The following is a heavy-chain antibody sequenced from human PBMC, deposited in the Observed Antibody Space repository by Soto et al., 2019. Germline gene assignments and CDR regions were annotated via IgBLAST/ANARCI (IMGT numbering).Heavy chain of an antibody. V-gene: IGHV3-33*01. Sequence: GGSLRLSCAASGFTFSSYGTHWVRQAPGKGLEWVAVIWYDGGNKYYADNVKGRFTISRDNSKNTLYLQMNSLRAEDTAVYYCARGFYYGSGSYPDVWGKGTTVTVSS. J-gene: IGHJ6*04. CDR2: IWYDGGNK. CDR3: ARGFYYGSGSYPDV. CDR1: GFTFSSYG. D-gene: IGHD3-10*01.